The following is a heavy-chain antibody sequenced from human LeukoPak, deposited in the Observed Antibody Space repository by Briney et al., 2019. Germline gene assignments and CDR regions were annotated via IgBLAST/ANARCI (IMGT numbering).Heavy chain of an antibody. CDR3: ARARIVGATIGVDY. CDR1: GFTFSSYA. D-gene: IGHD1-26*01. Sequence: GGSLRLSCAASGFTFSSYAMHWVRQAPGKGLEWVAVISYDGSNKYYADSVKGRFTISRDNSKNTLYLQMNSLRAEDTAVYYCARARIVGATIGVDYWGQGTLITVSS. J-gene: IGHJ4*02. V-gene: IGHV3-30-3*01. CDR2: ISYDGSNK.